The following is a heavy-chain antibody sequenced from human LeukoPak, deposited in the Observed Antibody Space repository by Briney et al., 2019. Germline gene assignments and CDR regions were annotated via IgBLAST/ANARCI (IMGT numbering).Heavy chain of an antibody. CDR2: INQDGSVK. Sequence: GGSLRLSCAASGYTFSSYWMTWVRQAPGKGLEWVANINQDGSVKYYVYSVKGRFTISRDNAKNSLYLQMNSLRAEDTAVYYRARIGYAISSLDYWGQGTLVTVSS. V-gene: IGHV3-7*01. J-gene: IGHJ4*02. D-gene: IGHD6-6*01. CDR3: ARIGYAISSLDY. CDR1: GYTFSSYW.